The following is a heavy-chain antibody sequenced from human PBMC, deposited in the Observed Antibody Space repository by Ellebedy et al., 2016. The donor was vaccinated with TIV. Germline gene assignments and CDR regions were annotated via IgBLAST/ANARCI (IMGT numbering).Heavy chain of an antibody. CDR3: ARDEVHSDNSGASNWFDP. CDR1: GDTFTDHA. Sequence: ASVKVSCKASGDTFTDHAFSWVRQAPGQGLEWMGKIITLHGITNYAQKFQGRVTITGDTSTSTVYMELSSLRSEDTAIYYCARDEVHSDNSGASNWFDPWGQGTLVTVSS. CDR2: IITLHGIT. V-gene: IGHV1-69*04. J-gene: IGHJ5*02. D-gene: IGHD3-22*01.